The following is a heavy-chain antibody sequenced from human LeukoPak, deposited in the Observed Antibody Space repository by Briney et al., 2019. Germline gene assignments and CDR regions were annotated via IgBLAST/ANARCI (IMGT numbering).Heavy chain of an antibody. CDR1: GGTFSSYA. D-gene: IGHD3-22*01. CDR3: ASTYYYDSSGYTFDY. V-gene: IGHV1-69*05. CDR2: IIPIFGTA. J-gene: IGHJ4*02. Sequence: SVKVSCKASGGTFSSYAISWVRQAPGHGLEWMGGIIPIFGTANYAQKFQGRVTITTDESTSTAYMELSSLRSEDTAVYYCASTYYYDSSGYTFDYWGQGTLVTVSS.